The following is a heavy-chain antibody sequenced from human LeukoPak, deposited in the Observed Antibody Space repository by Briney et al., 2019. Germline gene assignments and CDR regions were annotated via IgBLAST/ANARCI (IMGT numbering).Heavy chain of an antibody. V-gene: IGHV1-69*13. D-gene: IGHD2-2*01. J-gene: IGHJ3*02. Sequence: ASAKVSCKASGGTFSSYAISWVRQAPGQGLEWMGGIIPIFGTANYAQKFQGRVTITADESTSTAYMELSSLRSEDTAVYYCARESGGLIVVVPAAKEIAFDIWGQGTMVTVSS. CDR3: ARESGGLIVVVPAAKEIAFDI. CDR1: GGTFSSYA. CDR2: IIPIFGTA.